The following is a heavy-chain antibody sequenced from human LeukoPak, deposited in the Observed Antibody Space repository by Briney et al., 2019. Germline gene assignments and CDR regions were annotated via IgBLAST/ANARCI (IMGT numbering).Heavy chain of an antibody. V-gene: IGHV3-23*01. J-gene: IGHJ4*02. CDR3: AKDRLGIGQFVEWSTLYYFDY. Sequence: PGGSLRLSCAASGFTFSSYAMSWVRQAPGKGLEWVSAISGSGGSTYYADSVKGRFTISRDNSKNTLYLQMNSLRAEDTAVYYCAKDRLGIGQFVEWSTLYYFDYWGQGTLVTVSS. CDR1: GFTFSSYA. D-gene: IGHD3-3*01. CDR2: ISGSGGST.